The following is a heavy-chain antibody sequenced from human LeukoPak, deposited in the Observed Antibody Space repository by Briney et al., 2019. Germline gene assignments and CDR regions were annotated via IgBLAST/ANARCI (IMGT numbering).Heavy chain of an antibody. Sequence: GGSLRLSCAASGFRFSSYGMHWVRQAPGEGLEWVAVVSYDGITKKYGDSVKGRFSISRDNSKNALYLDMNNLRVEDTAVYYCAKGGEGYGDYVTDHWGQGTLVTVSS. CDR3: AKGGEGYGDYVTDH. CDR2: VSYDGITK. CDR1: GFRFSSYG. J-gene: IGHJ4*02. D-gene: IGHD4-17*01. V-gene: IGHV3-30*18.